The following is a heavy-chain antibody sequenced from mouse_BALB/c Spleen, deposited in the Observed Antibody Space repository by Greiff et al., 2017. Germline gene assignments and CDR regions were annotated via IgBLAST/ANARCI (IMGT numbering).Heavy chain of an antibody. J-gene: IGHJ4*01. CDR3: ARDASYAMDY. Sequence: EVKLMESGGGLVQPGGSLRLSCAPSGFTFTDYYMSWVRQPPGKALEWLGFIRNKANGYTTEYSASVKGRFTISRDNSQSILYLQMNTLRAEDSATYYCARDASYAMDYWGQGTSVTVSS. CDR2: IRNKANGYTT. D-gene: IGHD6-1*01. CDR1: GFTFTDYY. V-gene: IGHV7-3*02.